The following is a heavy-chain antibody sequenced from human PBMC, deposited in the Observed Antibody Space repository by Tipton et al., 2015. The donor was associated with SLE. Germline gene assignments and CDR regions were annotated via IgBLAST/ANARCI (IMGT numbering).Heavy chain of an antibody. Sequence: TLSLTCAVYTGSLRTYSWSWIRQPPGKGLEWIGEINLGGRTNYNPSLKTRLTMSVDASKNQFSLKLSSVTAADTAVYYCARRRGSSWYGDYFDYWGQGTLVTVSS. CDR1: TGSLRTYS. D-gene: IGHD6-13*01. V-gene: IGHV4-34*01. CDR2: INLGGRT. CDR3: ARRRGSSWYGDYFDY. J-gene: IGHJ4*02.